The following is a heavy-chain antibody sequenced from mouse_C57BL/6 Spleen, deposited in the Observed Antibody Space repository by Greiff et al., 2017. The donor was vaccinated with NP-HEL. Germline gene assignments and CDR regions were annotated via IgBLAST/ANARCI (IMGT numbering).Heavy chain of an antibody. J-gene: IGHJ4*01. Sequence: QVQLQQPGAELVKPGASVKLSCKASGYTFTSYWMHWVKQRPGQGLEWIGMIYPNSGSTNYNEKFKSKATLTVDKSSSTAYMQLSDLTSVDSAVYYCARYWDRAMDYWGQGTSVTVSS. V-gene: IGHV1-64*01. CDR1: GYTFTSYW. CDR3: ARYWDRAMDY. D-gene: IGHD4-1*01. CDR2: IYPNSGST.